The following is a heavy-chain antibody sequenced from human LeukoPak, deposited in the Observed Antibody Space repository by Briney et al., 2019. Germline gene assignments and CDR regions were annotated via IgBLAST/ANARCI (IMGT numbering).Heavy chain of an antibody. CDR3: ARGSYNWNDVHASDV. J-gene: IGHJ3*01. D-gene: IGHD1-1*01. Sequence: GGSLRLSCAASQFTFSDYWMRWVRQAPGKGLVWVSRINSNGITTYYAGSVKGRFTISRDNAKNTVYLQLNSLRAEDTAMYYCARGSYNWNDVHASDVWGQGTMVTVSS. CDR1: QFTFSDYW. CDR2: INSNGITT. V-gene: IGHV3-74*01.